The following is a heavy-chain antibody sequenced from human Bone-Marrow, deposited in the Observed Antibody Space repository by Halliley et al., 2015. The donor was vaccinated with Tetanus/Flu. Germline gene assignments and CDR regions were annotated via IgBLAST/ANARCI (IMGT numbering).Heavy chain of an antibody. V-gene: IGHV4-61*01. D-gene: IGHD1-7*01. CDR2: VHYSGST. J-gene: IGHJ4*02. Sequence: GLVKPSETLSLTCTVSGGSVNSGNYHWSWIRQPPGKGLEWIAYVHYSGSTNYNPSLKSRVTISIDTSTNQFHLQVHSVTAADTAVYFCAGGPPGVIVTGTFADWGRGTLVTVSS. CDR1: GGSVNSGNYH. CDR3: AGGPPGVIVTGTFAD.